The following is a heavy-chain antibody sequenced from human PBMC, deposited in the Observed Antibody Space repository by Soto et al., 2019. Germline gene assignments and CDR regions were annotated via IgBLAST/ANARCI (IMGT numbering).Heavy chain of an antibody. D-gene: IGHD6-13*01. CDR2: ISAYNGNT. J-gene: IGHJ4*02. Sequence: QVQLVQSGAEVKKPGASVKVSCKASGYTFTSYGISWVRQAPGQGLEWMGWISAYNGNTNYAQKLQGRDSMTTDTSTSTAYMDLRSRRSDDTAVYYCARGYSSPCEGSMPFDYWGQGTLVTVSS. CDR3: ARGYSSPCEGSMPFDY. V-gene: IGHV1-18*04. CDR1: GYTFTSYG.